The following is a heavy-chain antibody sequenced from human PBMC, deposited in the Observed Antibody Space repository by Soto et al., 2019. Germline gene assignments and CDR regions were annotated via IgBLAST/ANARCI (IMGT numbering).Heavy chain of an antibody. D-gene: IGHD3-10*01. CDR1: GYSFTSYW. CDR2: IYPGDSDT. J-gene: IGHJ5*02. CDR3: ARSKPTMVRGVTWFDP. Sequence: PGESLKISCNGSGYSFTSYWIGLVRQMPGKGLEWMGIIYPGDSDTRYSPSFQGQVTISADKSISTAYLQWSSLKASDTAMYYCARSKPTMVRGVTWFDPWGQGTLVTVSS. V-gene: IGHV5-51*01.